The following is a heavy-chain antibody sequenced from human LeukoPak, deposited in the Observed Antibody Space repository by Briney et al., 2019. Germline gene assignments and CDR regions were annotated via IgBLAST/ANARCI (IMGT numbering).Heavy chain of an antibody. CDR2: IWYDGSNK. V-gene: IGHV3-33*01. Sequence: PGRSLRLSCAASGFTFSSYGMHWVRQAPGKGLEWVAVIWYDGSNKYYADSVKGRFTISRDNSKNTLYLQMNSLRAEDTAVYYCARDPAHQGFDYWGQGTLVTVSS. CDR1: GFTFSSYG. J-gene: IGHJ4*02. CDR3: ARDPAHQGFDY.